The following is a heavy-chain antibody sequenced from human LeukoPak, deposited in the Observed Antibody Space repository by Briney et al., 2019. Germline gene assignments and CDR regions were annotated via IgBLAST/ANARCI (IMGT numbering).Heavy chain of an antibody. J-gene: IGHJ4*02. CDR2: INPNSGGT. D-gene: IGHD3-22*01. CDR3: ARGGQYVLHYDSSGYPPRGH. Sequence: ASVKVSFKASGYTFTGYYMHWVRQAPGQGLEWMGWINPNSGGTNYAQKFQGRVTMTRDTSISTAYMELSRLRSDDTAVYYCARGGQYVLHYDSSGYPPRGHWGQGTLVTVSS. CDR1: GYTFTGYY. V-gene: IGHV1-2*02.